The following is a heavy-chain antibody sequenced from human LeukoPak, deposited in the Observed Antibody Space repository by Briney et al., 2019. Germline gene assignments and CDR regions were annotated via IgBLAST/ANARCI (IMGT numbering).Heavy chain of an antibody. Sequence: GEPLKISCKGSGYSFPSYWIGWVRQMPGKGLEWMGIIYPADSDSRYSPSFQGQVTISADKSISTTYLQWSSLKASDTAVYYCARRGYSEYEPSDYWGQGTLVTVSS. D-gene: IGHD5-12*01. CDR3: ARRGYSEYEPSDY. CDR2: IYPADSDS. J-gene: IGHJ4*02. CDR1: GYSFPSYW. V-gene: IGHV5-51*01.